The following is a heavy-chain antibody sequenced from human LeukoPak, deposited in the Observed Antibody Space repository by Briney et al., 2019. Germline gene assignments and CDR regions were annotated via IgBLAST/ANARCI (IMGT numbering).Heavy chain of an antibody. Sequence: SETLSLTCAVSGYSISSGYYWGWIRQPPGNGLEWIGSIYHSGSTYYNPSLKSRVTISVDTSKNQFSLQLSSVTAADTAVYYCARSIGGRYVDPGYWGQGTLVTVSS. CDR2: IYHSGST. J-gene: IGHJ4*02. CDR1: GYSISSGYY. D-gene: IGHD3-16*01. V-gene: IGHV4-38-2*01. CDR3: ARSIGGRYVDPGY.